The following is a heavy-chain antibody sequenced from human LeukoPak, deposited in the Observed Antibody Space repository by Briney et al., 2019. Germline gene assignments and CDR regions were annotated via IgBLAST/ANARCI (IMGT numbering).Heavy chain of an antibody. CDR3: AREGVDWNHSVYYFDY. D-gene: IGHD1-1*01. V-gene: IGHV1-2*02. J-gene: IGHJ4*02. CDR1: GYTFTGYY. CDR2: INPNSGGT. Sequence: EASVKVSCKASGYTFTGYYTHWVRQAPGQGLEWMGWINPNSGGTNYAQKFQGRVTMTRDTSISTAYMELSRLRSDDTAVYYCAREGVDWNHSVYYFDYWGQGTLVTVSS.